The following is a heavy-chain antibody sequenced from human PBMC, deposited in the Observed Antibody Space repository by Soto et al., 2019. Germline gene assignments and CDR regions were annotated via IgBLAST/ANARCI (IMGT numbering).Heavy chain of an antibody. CDR1: GFTFSSFA. Sequence: EVQVLESGGGLVQPGGSLRLSCAASGFTFSSFAMSWVRQAPGKGLEWVSGVSASGSITSYADSAKGRFTISRDNAKNIVFLQMNSLRAEDTAVYFCAKGDCSGARCYRGFDYWGQGTLVTVSS. D-gene: IGHD2-15*01. CDR3: AKGDCSGARCYRGFDY. V-gene: IGHV3-23*01. CDR2: VSASGSIT. J-gene: IGHJ4*02.